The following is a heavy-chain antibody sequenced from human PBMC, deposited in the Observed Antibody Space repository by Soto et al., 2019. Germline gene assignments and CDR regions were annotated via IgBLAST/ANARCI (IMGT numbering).Heavy chain of an antibody. CDR3: ARGVRVDKGMDV. V-gene: IGHV1-69*02. D-gene: IGHD5-12*01. Sequence: QVQLVQSGAEVKKPGSSVKVSCKASGGTFSSYTISWVRQAPGQGLEWMGRIIPILGIANYAQKFQGRVTIPAYXSTSTAYMELSSLRSEDTAVYYCARGVRVDKGMDVWGQGTTVTVSS. CDR1: GGTFSSYT. CDR2: IIPILGIA. J-gene: IGHJ6*02.